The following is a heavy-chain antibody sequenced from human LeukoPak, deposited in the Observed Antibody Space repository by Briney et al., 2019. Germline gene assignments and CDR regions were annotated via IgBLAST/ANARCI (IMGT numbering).Heavy chain of an antibody. CDR2: INHSGNT. D-gene: IGHD3-10*01. Sequence: SETLSLTCAVYGGSFSDFYCTWIRQPPGKGLEWIGEINHSGNTKYNPSLKSRVTILLDTSKNQFSLKVRSVTAADTAVYYCATTRVVITLDGYHYYIDVWGKGTTVTVSS. V-gene: IGHV4-34*01. CDR3: ATTRVVITLDGYHYYIDV. CDR1: GGSFSDFY. J-gene: IGHJ6*03.